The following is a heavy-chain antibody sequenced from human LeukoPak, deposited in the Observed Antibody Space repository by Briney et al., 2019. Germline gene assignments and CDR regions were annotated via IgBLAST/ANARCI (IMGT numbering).Heavy chain of an antibody. D-gene: IGHD3-16*01. Sequence: ASVKVSCKASGYTFTSYGISWVRQAPGQGLEWMGWISGYNGNTNNAQMVQGRVTMTTDTSTSTAYMELRSLRSDDTAVYYCARAGSNAFLYWGQGTLVTVSS. CDR1: GYTFTSYG. CDR2: ISGYNGNT. CDR3: ARAGSNAFLY. V-gene: IGHV1-18*01. J-gene: IGHJ4*02.